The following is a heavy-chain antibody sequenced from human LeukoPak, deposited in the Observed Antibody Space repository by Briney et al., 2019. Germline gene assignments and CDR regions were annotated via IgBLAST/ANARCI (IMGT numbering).Heavy chain of an antibody. CDR2: ISTTSSYI. J-gene: IGHJ3*02. CDR3: ARGGIITSYAFEI. D-gene: IGHD1-26*01. CDR1: GFTFSSYW. V-gene: IGHV3-21*01. Sequence: PGGSLRLSCAASGFTFSSYWMSWVRQAPGKGLEWVSCISTTSSYIFYADSVRGRFTISRDNAKNSLYLQMDSLRAEDTAVYYCARGGIITSYAFEIWGQGTMVTVSS.